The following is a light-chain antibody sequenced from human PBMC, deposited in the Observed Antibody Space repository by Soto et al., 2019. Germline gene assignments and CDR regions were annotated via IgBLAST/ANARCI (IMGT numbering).Light chain of an antibody. CDR3: QQYNNWPPIT. J-gene: IGKJ5*01. CDR1: QSVGTN. V-gene: IGKV3-15*01. Sequence: EIVMTQSPATLSVSPGERATLSCRASQSVGTNLAWYQQKPGQAPRLLIYGASTRATGFPARFSGSGSGTEFALTISSLQSEDFAIYYCQQYNNWPPITFGQGTRLEIK. CDR2: GAS.